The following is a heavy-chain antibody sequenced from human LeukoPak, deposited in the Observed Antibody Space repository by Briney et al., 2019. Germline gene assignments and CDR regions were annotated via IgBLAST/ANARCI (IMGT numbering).Heavy chain of an antibody. CDR1: GFTFSSYS. D-gene: IGHD3-3*01. CDR3: ARSERFLEWLPSHFDY. Sequence: GGSLRLSCAASGFTFSSYSMNWVRQAPGKGLEWVSSNSSSSSYIYYADSVKGRFTISRDNAKNSLYLQMNSLRAEDTAVYYCARSERFLEWLPSHFDYWGQGTLVTVSS. CDR2: NSSSSSYI. V-gene: IGHV3-21*01. J-gene: IGHJ4*02.